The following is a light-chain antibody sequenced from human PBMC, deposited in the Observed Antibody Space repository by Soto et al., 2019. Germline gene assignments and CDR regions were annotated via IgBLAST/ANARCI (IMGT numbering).Light chain of an antibody. CDR3: QQLHGYPIT. V-gene: IGKV1-9*01. CDR1: QGIDTS. J-gene: IGKJ5*01. Sequence: DIQMTQSPSTLSASAGDRVTITCRASQGIDTSLAWYQQKPGKAPKLLIYAASNFQSGVPSRFSGSGSGTHFTLTISSLQPEDFATYYCQQLHGYPITFGQGTRLEI. CDR2: AAS.